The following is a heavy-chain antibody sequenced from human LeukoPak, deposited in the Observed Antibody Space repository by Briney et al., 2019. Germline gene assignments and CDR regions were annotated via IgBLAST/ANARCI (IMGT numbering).Heavy chain of an antibody. D-gene: IGHD2-2*02. J-gene: IGHJ3*02. CDR2: IYTSGST. CDR3: ARHVDIVVVPAAIEGAFDI. V-gene: IGHV4-61*02. CDR1: GGSISSGSYY. Sequence: SETLSLTCTVSGGSISSGSYYWSWIRQPAGKGLEWIGRIYTSGSTNYNPSLKSRVTISVDTSKNQFSLKLSSVTAADTAVYYCARHVDIVVVPAAIEGAFDIWGQGTMVTVSS.